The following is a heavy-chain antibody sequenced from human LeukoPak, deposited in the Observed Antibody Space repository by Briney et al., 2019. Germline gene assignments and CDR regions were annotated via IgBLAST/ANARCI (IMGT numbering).Heavy chain of an antibody. CDR1: GYSISSDYY. Sequence: PSETLSLTCAVSGYSISSDYYWSWIRQPPGKGLEWIGYIYYSGSAYYNPSLKSRLTISVDTSKNQFSLTLSSVTAADTAVYYCARDFSSTSCIDYWGQGTLVTVSS. CDR3: ARDFSSTSCIDY. V-gene: IGHV4-30-4*08. J-gene: IGHJ4*02. D-gene: IGHD2-2*01. CDR2: IYYSGSA.